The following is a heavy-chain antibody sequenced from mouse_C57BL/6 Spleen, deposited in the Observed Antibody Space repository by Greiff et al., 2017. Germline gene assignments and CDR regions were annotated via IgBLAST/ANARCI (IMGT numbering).Heavy chain of an antibody. V-gene: IGHV5-17*01. D-gene: IGHD2-5*01. J-gene: IGHJ2*01. CDR2: ISSGRSTI. Sequence: EVKVVESGGGLVKPGGSLKLSCAASGFTFSDYGMHWVRQAPENGLEWVAYISSGRSTIYSADTVKVRFTISRDNAKNTLFLQMTSLRSEDTAMYYCARDSNYFYIDYWGQGTTLTVSS. CDR1: GFTFSDYG. CDR3: ARDSNYFYIDY.